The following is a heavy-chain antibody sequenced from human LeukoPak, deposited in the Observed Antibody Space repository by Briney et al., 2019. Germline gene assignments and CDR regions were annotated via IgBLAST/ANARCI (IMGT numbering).Heavy chain of an antibody. V-gene: IGHV3-53*01. D-gene: IGHD1-14*01. CDR3: ARGVEPLAANTLAY. CDR1: GFTVITHA. J-gene: IGHJ4*02. CDR2: LYSDGNT. Sequence: GGSLRLSCAASGFTVITHAMTWVRQAPGKGLEWVSVLYSDGNTKYADSVQGRFTISRDNSKNTLYLEMNSLSPDDTAVYYCARGVEPLAANTLAYWGQGTLVTVSS.